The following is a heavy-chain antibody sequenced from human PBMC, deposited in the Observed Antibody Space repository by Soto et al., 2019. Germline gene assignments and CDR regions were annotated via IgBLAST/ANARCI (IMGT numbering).Heavy chain of an antibody. J-gene: IGHJ4*02. CDR1: GFTFSSYA. CDR3: ARTVGHIVVVTASDFDY. Sequence: EVQLLESGGGLVQPGGSLRLSCAASGFTFSSYAMSWVRQAPGKGLEWVSAISGSGGSTYYADSVKGRFTISRDNSKNTLYLQMNSLIAEDTAVYYCARTVGHIVVVTASDFDYWGQGTLVTVSS. V-gene: IGHV3-23*01. CDR2: ISGSGGST. D-gene: IGHD2-21*02.